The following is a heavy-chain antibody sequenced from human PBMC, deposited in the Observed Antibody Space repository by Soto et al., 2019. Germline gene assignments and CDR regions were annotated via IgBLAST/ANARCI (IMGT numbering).Heavy chain of an antibody. CDR2: ISAYNGNT. V-gene: IGHV1-18*01. J-gene: IGHJ6*03. CDR3: ARDPTHSYDFWSGYYLSYYYYYMDV. D-gene: IGHD3-3*01. CDR1: GYTFTSYG. Sequence: ASVNVSCKASGYTFTSYGISWVRQAPGQGLEWMGWISAYNGNTNYAQKLQGRVTMTTDTSTSTAYMELRSLRSDDTAVYYCARDPTHSYDFWSGYYLSYYYYYMDVWGKGTTVTVSS.